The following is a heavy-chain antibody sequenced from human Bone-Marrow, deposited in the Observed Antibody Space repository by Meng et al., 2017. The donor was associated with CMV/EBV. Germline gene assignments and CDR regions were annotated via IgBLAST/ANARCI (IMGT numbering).Heavy chain of an antibody. CDR3: ARHLEMATIAEYNYGMDV. V-gene: IGHV5-51*01. Sequence: GGSLRLSCKGSGYTFRTYWIGWVRQMPGKGLEWMGIIYPDDFDIRYSPSFQGQVTISADKSTSTAYLQWSSLKASDTAIYYCARHLEMATIAEYNYGMDVWGQGTTVPVSS. CDR2: IYPDDFDI. J-gene: IGHJ6*02. CDR1: GYTFRTYW. D-gene: IGHD5-24*01.